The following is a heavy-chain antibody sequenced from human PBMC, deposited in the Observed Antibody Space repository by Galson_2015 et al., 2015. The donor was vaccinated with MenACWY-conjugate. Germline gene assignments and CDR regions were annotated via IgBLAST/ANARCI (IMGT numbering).Heavy chain of an antibody. CDR3: ARGGQYFGGTVWFDP. V-gene: IGHV4-30-2*01. J-gene: IGHJ5*02. Sequence: YNPSLKSRVTISLDKSKNQFSLRLNSVTAADTAVYYCARGGQYFGGTVWFDPWGQGIQVTVST. D-gene: IGHD4-23*01.